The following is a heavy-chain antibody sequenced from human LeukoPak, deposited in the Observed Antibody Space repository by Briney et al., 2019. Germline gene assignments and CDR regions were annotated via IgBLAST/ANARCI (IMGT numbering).Heavy chain of an antibody. CDR3: ARDRGAYGSGSYLYYYYYYYMDV. J-gene: IGHJ6*03. D-gene: IGHD3-10*01. Sequence: SETLSLTCTVSGGSISSGSYYWSWIRQPAGKGLEWIGRIYTSGSTNYNPSLKSRVTISVDTSKNQFSLKLSSVTAADTAVYYCARDRGAYGSGSYLYYYYYYYMDVWGKGTTVTVSS. CDR2: IYTSGST. CDR1: GGSISSGSYY. V-gene: IGHV4-61*02.